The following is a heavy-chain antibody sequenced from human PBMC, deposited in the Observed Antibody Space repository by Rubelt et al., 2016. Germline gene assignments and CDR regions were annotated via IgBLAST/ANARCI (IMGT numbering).Heavy chain of an antibody. V-gene: IGHV4-34*01. Sequence: QVQLQQWGAGLLKPSETLSLTCAVYGGSFSDYYWNWIRQPPGKGLEWIGSIYYSGRTYYNPSLKSRGTISVATSKNQLPLKRGSVTAADTAVYYCARIDCSSTSCYFVDPWGQGTLVTVSS. D-gene: IGHD2-2*01. CDR1: GGSFSDYY. J-gene: IGHJ5*02. CDR3: ARIDCSSTSCYFVDP. CDR2: IYYSGRT.